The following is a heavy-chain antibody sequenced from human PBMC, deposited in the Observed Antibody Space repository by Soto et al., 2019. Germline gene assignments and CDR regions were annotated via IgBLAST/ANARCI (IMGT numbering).Heavy chain of an antibody. CDR1: GYTFNDYY. CDR3: ARAGEALGGRRYFYYFYMDV. D-gene: IGHD2-15*01. Sequence: ASVKVSCKASGYTFNDYYIHWVRQAPGQGLEWMGWIDPATGGTNYAQKFQGWVTLTRDTSISTAYMELSSLRSGGTAVYYCARAGEALGGRRYFYYFYMDVWAKGTTVTVSS. CDR2: IDPATGGT. V-gene: IGHV1-2*04. J-gene: IGHJ6*03.